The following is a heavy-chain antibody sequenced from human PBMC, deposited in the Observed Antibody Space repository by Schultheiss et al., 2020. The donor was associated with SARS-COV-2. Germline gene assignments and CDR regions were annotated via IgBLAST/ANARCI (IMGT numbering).Heavy chain of an antibody. J-gene: IGHJ4*02. CDR2: VDFTGGT. Sequence: SETLSLTCAVSGGSVSSGSHYWSWIRQAPGRGLEWIGYVDFTGGTNYSPSLQSRAIISVDTSKNQFSLKLSSVTAADTAVYYCARESYDPYCGGDCFIAFDYWGQGTLVTVSS. CDR1: GGSVSSGSHY. CDR3: ARESYDPYCGGDCFIAFDY. V-gene: IGHV4-61*01. D-gene: IGHD2-21*02.